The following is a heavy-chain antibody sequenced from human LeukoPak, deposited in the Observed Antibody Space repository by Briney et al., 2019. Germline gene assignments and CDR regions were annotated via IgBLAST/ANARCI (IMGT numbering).Heavy chain of an antibody. CDR3: AGHYDISSDAFDI. V-gene: IGHV4-38-2*02. Sequence: KSSETLSLTCTVSGYSISSGYYWGWIRQPPGKGLEWIGSIYHSGSTYYNPSLKSRVTISVDTSKNQFSLKLSSVTAADTAVYYCAGHYDISSDAFDIWGQGTMVTVSS. D-gene: IGHD3-9*01. CDR1: GYSISSGYY. CDR2: IYHSGST. J-gene: IGHJ3*02.